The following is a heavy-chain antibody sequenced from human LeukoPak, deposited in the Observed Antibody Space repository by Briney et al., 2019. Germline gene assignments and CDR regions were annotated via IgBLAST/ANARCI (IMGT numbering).Heavy chain of an antibody. Sequence: PGGSLRLSCAASGFTFSNYAMSWVRQAPGKGLEWVSAISGSGGSTYYADSVKGRFTISRDNSKNTLYLQMNSLRAEDTAVYYCAKGQTAGLYYYYYMDVWGKGTTVTVSS. CDR2: ISGSGGST. CDR3: AKGQTAGLYYYYYMDV. CDR1: GFTFSNYA. D-gene: IGHD6-13*01. J-gene: IGHJ6*03. V-gene: IGHV3-23*01.